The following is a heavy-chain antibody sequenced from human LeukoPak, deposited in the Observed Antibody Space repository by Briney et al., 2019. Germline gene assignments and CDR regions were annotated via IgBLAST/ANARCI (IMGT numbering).Heavy chain of an antibody. CDR3: AKDPEIYYDILTGYGS. D-gene: IGHD3-9*01. CDR1: GFTFSNYA. V-gene: IGHV3-30*02. J-gene: IGHJ4*02. CDR2: IHYDGSNK. Sequence: GGSLRLSCAASGFTFSNYAMHWVRQAPGKGLEWVASIHYDGSNKYYADSVKGRFTISRDNSRNTLYLQMNSLRAEDTALYYCAKDPEIYYDILTGYGSWGQGTLVTVSS.